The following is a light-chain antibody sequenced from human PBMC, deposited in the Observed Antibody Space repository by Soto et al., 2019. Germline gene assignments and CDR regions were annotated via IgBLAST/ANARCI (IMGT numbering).Light chain of an antibody. J-gene: IGKJ3*01. CDR2: GAS. CDR1: QSVSSNN. CDR3: QQYGRLPFT. Sequence: EIVLTQSPGTLSLSPGERATLSCRASQSVSSNNFAWYQQKPGQAPRLLIYGASSRATGIPDRFSGSGSGTDFTLSINRLEPEDFAVFYCQQYGRLPFTFGPGT. V-gene: IGKV3-20*01.